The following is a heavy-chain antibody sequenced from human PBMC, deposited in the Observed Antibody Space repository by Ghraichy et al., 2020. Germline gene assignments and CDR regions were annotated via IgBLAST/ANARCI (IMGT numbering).Heavy chain of an antibody. D-gene: IGHD6-13*01. CDR2: ISSSGSTI. CDR3: ARDQAAAGTGYYYYYMDV. Sequence: GGSLRLSCAASGFTFSSYEMNWVRQAPGKGLEWVSYISSSGSTIYYADSVKGRFTISRDNAKNSLYLQMNSLRAEDTAVYYCARDQAAAGTGYYYYYMDVWGKGTTVTVSS. V-gene: IGHV3-48*03. CDR1: GFTFSSYE. J-gene: IGHJ6*03.